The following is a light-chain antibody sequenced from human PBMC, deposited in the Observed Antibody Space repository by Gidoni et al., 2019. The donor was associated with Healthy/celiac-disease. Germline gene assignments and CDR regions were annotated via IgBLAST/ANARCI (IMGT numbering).Light chain of an antibody. CDR2: AAS. Sequence: DIQMTQSLSSLSASVGDRVTITCRASQSIAGYLNWYQQKPGKAPNLLIYAASSLQSGVPSRFSGSGSGTDFTLTISSLQPEDFATYYCQQSYSTPHTFGQGTRLEIK. V-gene: IGKV1-39*01. CDR1: QSIAGY. CDR3: QQSYSTPHT. J-gene: IGKJ5*01.